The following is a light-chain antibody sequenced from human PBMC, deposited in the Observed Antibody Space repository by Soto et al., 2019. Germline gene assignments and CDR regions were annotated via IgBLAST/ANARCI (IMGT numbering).Light chain of an antibody. J-gene: IGLJ1*01. Sequence: VLTHPPSVSAAPGQKVTISRSGSSSNIGGNSVSWYQQLPGTAPKLLIYDDNKRPSGIPDRFSGSKSGTSATLGITGFQTGDAADYYCGSWDSSLSAYVFGTGTKVTVL. CDR1: SSNIGGNS. CDR2: DDN. V-gene: IGLV1-51*01. CDR3: GSWDSSLSAYV.